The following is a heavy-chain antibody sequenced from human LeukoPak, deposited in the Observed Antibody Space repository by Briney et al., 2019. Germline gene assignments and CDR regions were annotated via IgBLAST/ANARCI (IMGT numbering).Heavy chain of an antibody. J-gene: IGHJ4*02. CDR2: IHHSGTT. CDR3: ARGSRSHPLIIPY. Sequence: PSETVSLLRAAYGGSFSEYSWRWIRQSPGKGLQWIADIHHSGTTNYNPSLQSRITVSLHPAENRFSLNLTSVSAADTAIYYCARGSRSHPLIIPYWGQGCLVTVSS. CDR1: GGSFSEYS. D-gene: IGHD3-10*01. V-gene: IGHV4-34*01.